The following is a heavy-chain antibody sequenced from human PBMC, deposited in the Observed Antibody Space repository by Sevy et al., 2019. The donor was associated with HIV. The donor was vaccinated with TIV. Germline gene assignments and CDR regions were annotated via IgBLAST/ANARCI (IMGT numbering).Heavy chain of an antibody. D-gene: IGHD3-22*01. CDR2: IKSKIDCETT. J-gene: IGHJ4*02. Sequence: GGSLRLSCVVSGFTFNNAWMNWVRQAPGTGLQWIGLIKSKIDCETTDNAAPLKGRFTISRDDSKNTVYLQMNSLKIEDTAVYHCATAPGYYDSAPFDYWGPGTLVTVSS. V-gene: IGHV3-15*01. CDR1: GFTFNNAW. CDR3: ATAPGYYDSAPFDY.